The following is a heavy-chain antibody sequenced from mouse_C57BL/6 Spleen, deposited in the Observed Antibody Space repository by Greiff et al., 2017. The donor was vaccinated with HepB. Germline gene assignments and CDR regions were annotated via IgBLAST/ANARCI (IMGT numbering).Heavy chain of an antibody. CDR1: GYTFTDYN. J-gene: IGHJ1*03. CDR3: ALRYSLYFDV. D-gene: IGHD1-1*01. Sequence: EVQLQESGPELVKPGASVKIPCKASGYTFTDYNMDWVKQSHGKSLEWIGDINPNNGGTIYNQKFKGKATLTVDKSSSTAYMELRSLTSEDTAVYYCALRYSLYFDVWGTGTTVTVSS. CDR2: INPNNGGT. V-gene: IGHV1-18*01.